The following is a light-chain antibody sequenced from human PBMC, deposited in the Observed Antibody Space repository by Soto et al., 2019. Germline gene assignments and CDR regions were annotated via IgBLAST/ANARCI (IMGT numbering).Light chain of an antibody. Sequence: EIVMTQSPPILSVSPGESATLSCRASQSVSTNLAWYQQKPGQAPRLLIFGASTRATDVPARFSGSGSGTEFTLTVSSLQSEDFAVYYCQQYSNWPPPITFGQGTRLDIK. CDR3: QQYSNWPPPIT. CDR2: GAS. V-gene: IGKV3-15*01. J-gene: IGKJ5*01. CDR1: QSVSTN.